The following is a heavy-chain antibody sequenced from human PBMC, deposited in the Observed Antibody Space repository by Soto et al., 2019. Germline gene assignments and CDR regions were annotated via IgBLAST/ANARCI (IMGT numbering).Heavy chain of an antibody. CDR3: ARDYGDAFDI. CDR2: INPNSGGT. Sequence: ASVKGSCKSSGYTFTVYYMHWVRQAPGQGLEWMGWINPNSGGTNYAQEFRGRVTLTRDTSISTAYMELSRLRSDDTALYYCARDYGDAFDIWGQGPMVTVSS. V-gene: IGHV1-2*02. CDR1: GYTFTVYY. J-gene: IGHJ3*02. D-gene: IGHD4-17*01.